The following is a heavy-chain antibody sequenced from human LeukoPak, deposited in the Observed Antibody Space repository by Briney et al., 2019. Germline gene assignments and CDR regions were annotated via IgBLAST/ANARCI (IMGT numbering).Heavy chain of an antibody. J-gene: IGHJ4*02. CDR1: GFTFSDYY. V-gene: IGHV3-11*04. Sequence: GGSLRLSCAASGFTFSDYYMSWIRQAPGKGLEWVSYISTSGSTIYYADSVRGRFTISRDNAKNSLYLQMNSLRAEDTAVYYCARPRRDGYNYDLDFWGQGTLVIVSS. CDR3: ARPRRDGYNYDLDF. D-gene: IGHD5-24*01. CDR2: ISTSGSTI.